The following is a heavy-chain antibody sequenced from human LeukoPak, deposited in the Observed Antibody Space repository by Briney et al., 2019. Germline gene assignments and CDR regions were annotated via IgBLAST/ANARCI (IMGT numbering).Heavy chain of an antibody. CDR1: GRSLSSGSYY. CDR2: VYYSGST. J-gene: IGHJ4*02. Sequence: PSETLSLTCTVSGRSLSSGSYYWGWIRQPPGKGLEWIGSVYYSGSTYYNPSLKSRVTISVDTSKNQFSLKLRSVTAADTAVYYCASPKRYTGSQHTFDYWGQGTLVTVSS. D-gene: IGHD1-26*01. V-gene: IGHV4-39*01. CDR3: ASPKRYTGSQHTFDY.